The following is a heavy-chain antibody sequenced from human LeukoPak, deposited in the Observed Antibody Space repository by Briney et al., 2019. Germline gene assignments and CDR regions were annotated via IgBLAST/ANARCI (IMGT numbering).Heavy chain of an antibody. J-gene: IGHJ3*02. D-gene: IGHD3/OR15-3a*01. CDR1: GLTFSSYS. V-gene: IGHV3-21*01. CDR2: ISSSSSYM. Sequence: GGSLRLSCAASGLTFSSYSMNWVRQAPGKGLEWVSFISSSSSYMYYADSVKGRFTISRDNAKNSLYLQMNSLRAEDTAVYYCARDRDWSVLYDASDIWGQGTMVTVSS. CDR3: ARDRDWSVLYDASDI.